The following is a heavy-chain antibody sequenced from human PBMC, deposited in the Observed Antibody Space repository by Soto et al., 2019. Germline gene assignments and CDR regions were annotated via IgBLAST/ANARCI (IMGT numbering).Heavy chain of an antibody. CDR1: GFTFDDYA. D-gene: IGHD5-18*01. CDR2: SDNSGGIT. Sequence: PGGSLRLSCAASGFTFDDYAMHWVRQAPGKGLEWVSTSDNSGGITYYADSVKGRFTISRDNSKNTLYLQMNSLRAEDTAVYYCAKGGYNYGFLFDCWGQGTLVTVSS. V-gene: IGHV3-23*05. CDR3: AKGGYNYGFLFDC. J-gene: IGHJ4*02.